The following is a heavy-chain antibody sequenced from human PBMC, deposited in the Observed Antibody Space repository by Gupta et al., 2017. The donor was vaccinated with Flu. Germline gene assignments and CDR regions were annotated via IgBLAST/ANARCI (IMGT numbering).Heavy chain of an antibody. J-gene: IGHJ5*02. CDR1: GFSLSTSGVG. V-gene: IGHV2-5*02. Sequence: QITLKESGPTLVKPTQTLTLTCTFSGFSLSTSGVGVGWIRQPPGKALEWLALIYWDDDKRYSPSLKSRLTITKDTSKNQVVLTMTNMDPVDTATYYCAHRPAGITMVRGVKILARSKYNWFDPWGQGTLVTVSS. CDR2: IYWDDDK. D-gene: IGHD3-10*01. CDR3: AHRPAGITMVRGVKILARSKYNWFDP.